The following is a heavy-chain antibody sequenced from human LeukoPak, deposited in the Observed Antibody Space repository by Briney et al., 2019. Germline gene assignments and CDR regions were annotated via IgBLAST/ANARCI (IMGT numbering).Heavy chain of an antibody. CDR1: GYTFTSYY. D-gene: IGHD2-21*01. Sequence: ASVKVSCKASGYTFTSYYMHWVRQAPGQGLEWMGIINPSGGSTSYAQKFQGRVTMTRDTSTSTVYMELSSLRSEDTAVYYCARDPNPSYIVVVDGDDEGDYWGQGTLVTVSS. CDR2: INPSGGST. V-gene: IGHV1-46*01. CDR3: ARDPNPSYIVVVDGDDEGDY. J-gene: IGHJ4*02.